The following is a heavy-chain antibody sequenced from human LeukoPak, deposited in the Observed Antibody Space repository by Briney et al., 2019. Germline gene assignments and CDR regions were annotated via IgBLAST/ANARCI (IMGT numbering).Heavy chain of an antibody. V-gene: IGHV3-30*02. CDR2: IRYDGSNK. CDR3: APQNTIAVAG. CDR1: GFTFGSYG. J-gene: IGHJ4*02. D-gene: IGHD6-19*01. Sequence: GGSLRLSCAASGFTFGSYGMHWVRQAPGKGLEWVAFIRYDGSNKYYADSVKGRFTISRDNSKNTLYLQMNSLRAEDTAVYYCAPQNTIAVAGGGQGTLVTVSS.